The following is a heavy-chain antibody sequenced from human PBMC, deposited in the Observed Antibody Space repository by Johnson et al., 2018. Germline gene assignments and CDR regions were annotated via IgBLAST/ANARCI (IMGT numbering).Heavy chain of an antibody. Sequence: QVQLVQSGAEVKKXGSSVKVSCKASGGTFSSYAISWVRQAPGQGLEWMGGIIPIFGIANYAQTFQGRVKNTADKYTRTAYRELSSLRSEDTAVYDCARDLYCGGDCYSLYYHYYMDVWGKGTTVTVSS. V-gene: IGHV1-69*17. CDR1: GGTFSSYA. CDR2: IIPIFGIA. D-gene: IGHD2-21*02. CDR3: ARDLYCGGDCYSLYYHYYMDV. J-gene: IGHJ6*03.